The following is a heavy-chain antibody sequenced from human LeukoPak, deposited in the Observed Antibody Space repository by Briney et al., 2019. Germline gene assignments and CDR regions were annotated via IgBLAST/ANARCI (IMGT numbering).Heavy chain of an antibody. CDR2: LSHSGST. CDR1: GGSISSGGTS. J-gene: IGHJ4*02. CDR3: ARGLRFGGNSYFDF. V-gene: IGHV4-30-2*06. Sequence: PSQTLALTCVVSGGSISSGGTSWNWIRQSPGKGLEWIGSLSHSGSTYTNPSLTSRVTILGDRSKNQFYLKLSSVTAVDAAVYFCARGLRFGGNSYFDFWGQGTLVSVSS. D-gene: IGHD4-23*01.